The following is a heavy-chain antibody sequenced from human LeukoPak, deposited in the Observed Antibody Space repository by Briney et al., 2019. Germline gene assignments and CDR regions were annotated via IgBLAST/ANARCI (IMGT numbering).Heavy chain of an antibody. CDR3: ATVFLGYYDSSGYYYFDY. D-gene: IGHD3-22*01. CDR1: GYTLTELS. V-gene: IGHV1-24*01. CDR2: FDPEDGET. Sequence: ASVEVSCKVSGYTLTELSMHWVRQAPGKGLEWMGGFDPEDGETIYAQKFQGRVTMTEDTSTDTAYMELSSLRSEDTAVYYCATVFLGYYDSSGYYYFDYWGQGTLVTVSS. J-gene: IGHJ4*02.